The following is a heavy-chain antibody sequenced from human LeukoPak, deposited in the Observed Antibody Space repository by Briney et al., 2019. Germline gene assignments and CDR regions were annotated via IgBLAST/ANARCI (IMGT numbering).Heavy chain of an antibody. CDR1: GYTFTGYY. D-gene: IGHD6-13*01. J-gene: IGHJ1*01. CDR3: ARKGDSSSCYTDEYFQH. V-gene: IGHV1-2*02. CDR2: INPNSGDT. Sequence: ASVKVSCKASGYTFTGYYMHWVRQAPGQGLEWMGWINPNSGDTNYAQKFQGRVTMTRDTSISTAYMELSRLRSDDTAVYYCARKGDSSSCYTDEYFQHWGQGTLVTVSS.